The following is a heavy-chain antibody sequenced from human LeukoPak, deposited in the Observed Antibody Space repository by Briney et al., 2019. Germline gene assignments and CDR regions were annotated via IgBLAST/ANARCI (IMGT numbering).Heavy chain of an antibody. CDR3: ARDSSSRESSLRRLDV. V-gene: IGHV4-4*07. J-gene: IGHJ6*02. D-gene: IGHD4-17*01. Sequence: PSETLSLTCTVSGGSISSYYWSWIRQPAGKGLEWIGRIYTSGSTNYNPSLKSRATMSVDTSKNQFSLKLSSVTAADTAVYYCARDSSSRESSLRRLDVWGQGTTVTVSS. CDR2: IYTSGST. CDR1: GGSISSYY.